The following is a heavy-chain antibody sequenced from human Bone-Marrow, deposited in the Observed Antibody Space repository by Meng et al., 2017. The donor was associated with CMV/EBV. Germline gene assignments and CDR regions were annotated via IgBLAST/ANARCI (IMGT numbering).Heavy chain of an antibody. CDR2: IKEDGSEI. V-gene: IGHV3-7*01. J-gene: IGHJ5*02. D-gene: IGHD3-10*02. CDR3: ARDVRHRDSGPP. CDR1: GFPFSSFW. Sequence: GESLKISCEVSGFPFSSFWMSWVRQAPGKGLEWVTNIKEDGSEIFYVDSVKGRFTISRDNAKNSLYLQMNSLRVEDTAIYYCARDVRHRDSGPPWGQGALVTVSS.